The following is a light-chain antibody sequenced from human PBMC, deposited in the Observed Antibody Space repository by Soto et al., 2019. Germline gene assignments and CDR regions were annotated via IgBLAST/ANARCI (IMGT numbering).Light chain of an antibody. CDR1: SSDVGGYDY. V-gene: IGLV2-14*01. J-gene: IGLJ2*01. Sequence: QSALTQPASVSGSPGQSITISCTGTSSDVGGYDYVSWYQQQPGKAPKLMIYDVSHRPSGVSDRFSGSKSGNTASLTISGLQAEDEADYYCTSYTSSQTVVFGGGTQLTVL. CDR3: TSYTSSQTVV. CDR2: DVS.